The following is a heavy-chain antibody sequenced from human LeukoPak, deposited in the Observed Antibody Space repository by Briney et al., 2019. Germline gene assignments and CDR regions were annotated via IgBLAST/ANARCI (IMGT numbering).Heavy chain of an antibody. V-gene: IGHV1-8*01. Sequence: ASVKVSCKVSGYTFTSYDINWVRQATGQGLEWMGWMNPNSGNTGYAQKFQGRVTMTRNIATSTAYMELSSLRSEDTAVYYCARDGYYYDSSGPQTDEYFQHWGQGTLVTVSS. J-gene: IGHJ1*01. CDR1: GYTFTSYD. CDR2: MNPNSGNT. CDR3: ARDGYYYDSSGPQTDEYFQH. D-gene: IGHD3-22*01.